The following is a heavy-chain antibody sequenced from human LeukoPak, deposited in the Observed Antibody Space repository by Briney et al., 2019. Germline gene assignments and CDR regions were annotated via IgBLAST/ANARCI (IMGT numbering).Heavy chain of an antibody. J-gene: IGHJ4*02. Sequence: SETLSLTCTVSGYSIRSGYYWGWIRQPPGKGLEWIGSIYHSGSTYYNPSLKSRVTISVDTSKNQFSLKLSSVTAADTAVYYCARGYYDSSGQRRDYWGQGTLVTVSS. CDR2: IYHSGST. D-gene: IGHD3-22*01. V-gene: IGHV4-38-2*02. CDR3: ARGYYDSSGQRRDY. CDR1: GYSIRSGYY.